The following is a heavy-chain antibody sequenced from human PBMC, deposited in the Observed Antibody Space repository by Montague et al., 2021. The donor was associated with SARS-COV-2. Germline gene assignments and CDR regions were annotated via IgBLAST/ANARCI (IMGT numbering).Heavy chain of an antibody. CDR1: GFTFSDYY. V-gene: IGHV3-11*06. J-gene: IGHJ4*02. Sequence: SLSLSCAASGFTFSDYYMSWIRQAPGKGLEWVSYISSSSSYTNYADSVKGRFTISRDNAKNSPYLQMNSLRAEDTAVYYCVSHIAAAGIDYWGQGTLVTVSS. D-gene: IGHD6-13*01. CDR3: VSHIAAAGIDY. CDR2: ISSSSSYT.